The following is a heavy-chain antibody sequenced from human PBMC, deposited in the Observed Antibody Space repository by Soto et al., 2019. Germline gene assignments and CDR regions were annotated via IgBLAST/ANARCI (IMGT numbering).Heavy chain of an antibody. D-gene: IGHD2-2*01. Sequence: LSLTCTVSGDSIKHYYWSWIRQPPGKRLEWIGYIYYTGSTTYNPSLEGRVTMSVDTSKNQFSLKLSSVNAADTAVYYCAKYRRTEEEGFTLDSWGRGTLVTVSS. J-gene: IGHJ4*02. CDR2: IYYTGST. CDR3: AKYRRTEEEGFTLDS. V-gene: IGHV4-59*01. CDR1: GDSIKHYY.